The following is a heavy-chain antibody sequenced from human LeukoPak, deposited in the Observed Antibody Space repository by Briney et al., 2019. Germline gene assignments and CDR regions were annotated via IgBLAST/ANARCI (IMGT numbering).Heavy chain of an antibody. D-gene: IGHD6-19*01. CDR2: INQDGSEK. CDR3: ASGYTSGA. V-gene: IGHV3-7*05. CDR1: GFIFTSYW. J-gene: IGHJ3*01. Sequence: GGSLRLSCAASGFIFTSYWMSWVRQAPGKGLEWVANINQDGSEKNYVDSVKGRFTISRDNAKNSLYLQINSLRAEDTAVYYCASGYTSGAWGQGTLVTVSS.